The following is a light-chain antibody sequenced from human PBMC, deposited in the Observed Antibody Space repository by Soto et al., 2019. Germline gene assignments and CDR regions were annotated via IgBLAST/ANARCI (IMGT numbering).Light chain of an antibody. CDR2: TTS. CDR1: QSINSY. V-gene: IGKV1-39*01. J-gene: IGKJ2*01. Sequence: DIQMTQSPSSLSASVGDRVTIACRASQSINSYLNWYQQKPGKAPKLLIYTTSNLQSGVPSRFSRSGSGTDFTLTISTLQPEDCATYYCQQSGVIPYTFGQGTSLEIK. CDR3: QQSGVIPYT.